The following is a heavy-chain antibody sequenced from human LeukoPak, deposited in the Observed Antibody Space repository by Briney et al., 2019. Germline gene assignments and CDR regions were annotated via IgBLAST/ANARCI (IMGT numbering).Heavy chain of an antibody. CDR1: GYTFTGYY. V-gene: IGHV1-2*02. Sequence: GASVKVSCKASGYTFTGYYMHWVRQAPGQGLAWMGWINPNSGGTNYAQKFQGRVTMTRDTSISTAYMELSRLRSDDTAVYYCARDSTGTFYFDYWGQGTLVTVSS. D-gene: IGHD1-1*01. CDR3: ARDSTGTFYFDY. J-gene: IGHJ4*02. CDR2: INPNSGGT.